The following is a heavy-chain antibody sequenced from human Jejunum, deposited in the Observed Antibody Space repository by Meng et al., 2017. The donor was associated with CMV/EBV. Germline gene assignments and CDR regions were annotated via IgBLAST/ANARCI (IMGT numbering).Heavy chain of an antibody. J-gene: IGHJ4*02. V-gene: IGHV1-2*02. D-gene: IGHD3-3*01. CDR2: VDPKSGGT. Sequence: QLQLVQSGAEVKTPGASVKVPCKSSGHTFTDFYIHWVRQAPGQRPAWMGWVDPKSGGTLYAQKFQGRVTMTRDTSISTVYMELSRLQSDDTATYYCARDMWSGNSDYFDYWGQGTLVTVDS. CDR3: ARDMWSGNSDYFDY. CDR1: GHTFTDFY.